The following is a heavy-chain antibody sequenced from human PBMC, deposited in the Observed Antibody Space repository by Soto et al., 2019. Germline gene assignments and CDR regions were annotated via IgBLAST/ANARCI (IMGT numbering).Heavy chain of an antibody. CDR2: IKYDGSEK. CDR1: GFTFRNYW. V-gene: IGHV3-7*01. D-gene: IGHD3-10*01. Sequence: GGSLRLSCAASGFTFRNYWVSWVRQAPGKGLEWVANIKYDGSEKYYVDSVKGRFTISRDNAKNSLYLQMNSLRAEDTALYYCARDCYYGTGSYYTPFFDFWGQGTPVTVSS. J-gene: IGHJ4*02. CDR3: ARDCYYGTGSYYTPFFDF.